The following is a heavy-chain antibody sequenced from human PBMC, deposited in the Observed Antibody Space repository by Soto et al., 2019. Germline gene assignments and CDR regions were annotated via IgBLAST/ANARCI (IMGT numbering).Heavy chain of an antibody. D-gene: IGHD2-2*03. J-gene: IGHJ1*01. CDR1: GYTFTGYY. V-gene: IGHV1-2*04. CDR3: ARDVGYCSSTSCYGPFIF. CDR2: INPNSGGT. Sequence: ASVKVSCKASGYTFTGYYMHWVRQAPGQGLEWMGWINPNSGGTNYAQKFQGWVTMTRDTSISTAYMELSRLRSDDTAVYYCARDVGYCSSTSCYGPFIFWGQGTLVTVSS.